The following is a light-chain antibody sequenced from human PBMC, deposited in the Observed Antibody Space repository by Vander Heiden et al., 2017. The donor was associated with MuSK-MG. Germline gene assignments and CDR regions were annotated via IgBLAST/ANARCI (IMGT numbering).Light chain of an antibody. CDR2: AAS. Sequence: DIQMNQSPSSVSASVGDRVTITCRASQDLSSWLSWHQQKPGKAPKLLISAASSLQSGVPSRFNGSGSGTDYTLTISRLQPEDVATYFCQQANNFPLTFGGGTKVEIK. CDR1: QDLSSW. V-gene: IGKV1-12*01. CDR3: QQANNFPLT. J-gene: IGKJ4*01.